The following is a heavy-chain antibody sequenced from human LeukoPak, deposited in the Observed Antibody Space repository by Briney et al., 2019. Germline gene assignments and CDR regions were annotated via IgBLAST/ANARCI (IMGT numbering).Heavy chain of an antibody. CDR2: IYCSGST. J-gene: IGHJ4*02. CDR1: GGSISSGDYY. CDR3: ARVRSGDFWSGYCDY. Sequence: SETLSLTCTVSGGSISSGDYYWSWIRQPPGKGLEWIGYIYCSGSTYYNPSLKSRVTISVDTSKNQLSLKLSSVTAADTAVYYCARVRSGDFWSGYCDYWGQGTLVTVSS. V-gene: IGHV4-30-4*01. D-gene: IGHD3-3*01.